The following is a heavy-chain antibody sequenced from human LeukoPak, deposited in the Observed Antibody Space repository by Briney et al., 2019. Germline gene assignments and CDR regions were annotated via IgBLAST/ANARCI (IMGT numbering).Heavy chain of an antibody. CDR2: MNPNSGNT. V-gene: IGHV1-8*02. CDR1: GGTFSSYA. Sequence: GSSVKVSCKASGGTFSSYAINWVRQATGQGLEWMGWMNPNSGNTRYAQKFQGRVTMTRNTSISTAHMELSSLRSEDTAVYYCARDRSTTGTTWKYYFDYWGQGTLVTVSS. CDR3: ARDRSTTGTTWKYYFDY. J-gene: IGHJ4*02. D-gene: IGHD1-1*01.